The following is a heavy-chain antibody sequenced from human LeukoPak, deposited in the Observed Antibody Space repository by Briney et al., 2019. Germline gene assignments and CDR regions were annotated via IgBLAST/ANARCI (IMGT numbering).Heavy chain of an antibody. V-gene: IGHV3-20*01. CDR2: INWDGGST. CDR1: RFTFDDYG. J-gene: IGHJ4*02. CDR3: ARLGCSGTSCYFDY. D-gene: IGHD2-2*01. Sequence: GGSLRLSCAASRFTFDDYGMSWVSQAPGKGLEWVSDINWDGGSTGYADSVKGRFTISRDNAKNSLYLQMNSLRAEDTALFHCARLGCSGTSCYFDYWGQGTLVTVSS.